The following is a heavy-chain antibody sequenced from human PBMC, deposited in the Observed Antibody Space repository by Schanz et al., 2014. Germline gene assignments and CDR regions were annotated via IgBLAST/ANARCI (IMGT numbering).Heavy chain of an antibody. CDR3: AKGRVGEVSAFDN. Sequence: EVQLLESGGGLVQPGGSLRLSCAASGFTFSSYAMSWVRQAPGKGLEWVSAISGSGGSTYYADSVKGRFTISRDNSKNTQNLQMNSLRAEDTAVYYCAKGRVGEVSAFDNWGQGTMVTVSS. CDR1: GFTFSSYA. CDR2: ISGSGGST. V-gene: IGHV3-23*01. J-gene: IGHJ3*02. D-gene: IGHD3-10*01.